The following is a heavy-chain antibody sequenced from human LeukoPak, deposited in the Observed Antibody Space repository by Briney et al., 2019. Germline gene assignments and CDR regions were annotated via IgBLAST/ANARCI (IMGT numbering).Heavy chain of an antibody. CDR3: AKTGHGPGDLEWYFDY. D-gene: IGHD3-10*01. V-gene: IGHV3-30*18. Sequence: PGRSLRLSCVASGFTFSNYGMHWVRQAPGKGLEWVAFMSYDGSDKYYADSVRGRFTISRDNSKNTLYLQMNSLRAEDTAVYYCAKTGHGPGDLEWYFDYWGQGTLVTVSS. CDR1: GFTFSNYG. CDR2: MSYDGSDK. J-gene: IGHJ4*02.